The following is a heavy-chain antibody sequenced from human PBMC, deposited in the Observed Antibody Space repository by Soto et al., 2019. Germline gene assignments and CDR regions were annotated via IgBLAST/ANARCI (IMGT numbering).Heavy chain of an antibody. V-gene: IGHV1-3*01. J-gene: IGHJ6*02. Sequence: GASVKVSCKASGYTSTSYAMHWVRQAPGQRLEWMGWINAGNGNTKYSQKFQGRVTITRDTSASTAYMELSSLRSEDTAVYYCARSDIVVVVAATPGMDVWGQGTTVTVSS. CDR3: ARSDIVVVVAATPGMDV. CDR2: INAGNGNT. D-gene: IGHD2-15*01. CDR1: GYTSTSYA.